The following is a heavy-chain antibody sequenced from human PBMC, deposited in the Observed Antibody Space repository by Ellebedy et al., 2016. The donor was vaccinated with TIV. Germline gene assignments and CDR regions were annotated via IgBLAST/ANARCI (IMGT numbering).Heavy chain of an antibody. CDR1: GFTFSNAW. J-gene: IGHJ4*02. D-gene: IGHD6-19*01. CDR3: ARESGFLAVAAAYYFDY. Sequence: GESLKISXAASGFTFSNAWMSWIRQAPGKGLEWVSYISSSGSTIYYADSVKGRFTISRDNAKNSLYLQMNSLRAEDTAVYYCARESGFLAVAAAYYFDYWGQGTLVTVSS. V-gene: IGHV3-11*01. CDR2: ISSSGSTI.